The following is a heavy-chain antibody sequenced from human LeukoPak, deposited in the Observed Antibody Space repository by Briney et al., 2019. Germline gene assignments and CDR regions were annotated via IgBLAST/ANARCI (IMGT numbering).Heavy chain of an antibody. D-gene: IGHD3-10*01. CDR1: GFTFSSYA. V-gene: IGHV3-23*01. CDR2: VSTGGAGT. J-gene: IGHJ4*02. Sequence: PGGSLRLSCAASGFTFSSYAMSWVRQAPGKGLEWVSSVSTGGAGTCYADSVKGRFSISRDNSKNTLYLQMNSLRAEDTAIYYCANMLRGVLYYFDHRGQGTLVTVSS. CDR3: ANMLRGVLYYFDH.